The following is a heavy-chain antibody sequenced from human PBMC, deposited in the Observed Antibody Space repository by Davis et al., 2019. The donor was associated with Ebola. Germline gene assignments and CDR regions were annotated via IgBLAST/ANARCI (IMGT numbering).Heavy chain of an antibody. Sequence: GGSLRLSCAASGFTVSSNYMSWVRQAPGKGLEWVSVIYSGGSTYYADSVKGRFTISRDNSKNTLYLQMSSLRAEDTAVYYCVKVRSGYYRAFDYWGQGTLVTVSS. CDR2: IYSGGST. CDR1: GFTVSSNY. J-gene: IGHJ4*02. D-gene: IGHD3-22*01. CDR3: VKVRSGYYRAFDY. V-gene: IGHV3-53*05.